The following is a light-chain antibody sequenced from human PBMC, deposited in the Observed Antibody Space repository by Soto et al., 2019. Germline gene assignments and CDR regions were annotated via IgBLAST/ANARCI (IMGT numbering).Light chain of an antibody. CDR1: SSDVGRFNF. V-gene: IGLV2-23*02. J-gene: IGLJ1*01. CDR3: CSDTGTGVYV. CDR2: EVN. Sequence: QSALTQPASVSGSPGQSITISCTGTSSDVGRFNFVSWYQQHPGKAPKLMIFEVNKRPSGVSNRFYGSKSGNTASLTISGLQAEDEADYYCCSDTGTGVYVFGTGTKLTVL.